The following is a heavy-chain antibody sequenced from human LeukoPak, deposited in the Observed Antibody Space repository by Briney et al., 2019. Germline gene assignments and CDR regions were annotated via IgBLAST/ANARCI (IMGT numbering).Heavy chain of an antibody. CDR3: AKFEGATIPGWFNDY. CDR1: EFIFSDYA. V-gene: IGHV3-23*05. Sequence: GGSLRLSCAASEFIFSDYAMGWVRQAPGKGLEWVSTIDKTTYPTFYADSVKGRFTISRDNSKNTLYLQMNRLRNEDTAVYFCAKFEGATIPGWFNDYWGQGILVTVSS. J-gene: IGHJ4*02. D-gene: IGHD6-19*01. CDR2: IDKTTYPT.